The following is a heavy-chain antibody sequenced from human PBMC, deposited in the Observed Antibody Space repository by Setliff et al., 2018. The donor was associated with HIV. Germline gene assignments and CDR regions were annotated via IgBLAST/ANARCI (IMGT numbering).Heavy chain of an antibody. CDR2: IYYSGRT. Sequence: SETLSLTCTVSGGSISSSGYYWGWIRQPPGKGLEWIGSIYYSGRTYYNPSLKSRVTISVDTSKKQFSLKLSSVTAADTAVYYCARLREGYNFWSGYSYYYYYMDVWGKGTTVTVSS. V-gene: IGHV4-39*01. D-gene: IGHD3-3*01. J-gene: IGHJ6*03. CDR1: GGSISSSGYY. CDR3: ARLREGYNFWSGYSYYYYYMDV.